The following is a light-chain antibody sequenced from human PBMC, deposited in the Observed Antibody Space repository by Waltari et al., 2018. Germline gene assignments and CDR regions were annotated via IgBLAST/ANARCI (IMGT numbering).Light chain of an antibody. Sequence: QSALTQPASVSGSPGQSITISCNGTSSDVGGYNSVSWYQQQPGKAPKPMIYAVSNRPSGVSNRFSGSKSGNTASLTVSGLQSEDEAVYFCSSYTGIRSVIFGGGTHLSVL. CDR2: AVS. J-gene: IGLJ2*01. CDR1: SSDVGGYNS. CDR3: SSYTGIRSVI. V-gene: IGLV2-14*01.